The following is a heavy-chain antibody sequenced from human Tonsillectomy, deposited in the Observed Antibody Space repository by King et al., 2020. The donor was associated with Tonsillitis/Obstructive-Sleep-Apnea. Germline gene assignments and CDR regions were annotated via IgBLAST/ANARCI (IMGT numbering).Heavy chain of an antibody. D-gene: IGHD2-15*01. J-gene: IGHJ4*02. Sequence: VQLQESGPGLVKPSGTLSLTCAVSGDSISRNNWWTWVRQSPGKGLEWIGETHHSGSTNYNPSLKSRVAMSVDKPNNQSSLRMTSVTAADTAVYFCARDHEDSGAWSFDYWGQGTLVTVSS. CDR2: THHSGST. V-gene: IGHV4-4*02. CDR1: GDSISRNNW. CDR3: ARDHEDSGAWSFDY.